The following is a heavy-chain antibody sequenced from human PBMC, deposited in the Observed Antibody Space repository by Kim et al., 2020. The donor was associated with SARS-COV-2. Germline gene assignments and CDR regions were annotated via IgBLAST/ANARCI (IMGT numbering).Heavy chain of an antibody. CDR3: ARQRKNTYYYGSGSYEWFDP. CDR2: VYYSGNT. CDR1: GGSISSSGFY. V-gene: IGHV4-39*01. Sequence: SETLSLTCTVSGGSISSSGFYWGWIRQPPGKGLEWIGSVYYSGNTYCNPSLESRVIISVDTSKNEFSLSLSSVTAADTAVYYCARQRKNTYYYGSGSYEWFDPWGQGTLVTVSS. J-gene: IGHJ5*02. D-gene: IGHD3-10*01.